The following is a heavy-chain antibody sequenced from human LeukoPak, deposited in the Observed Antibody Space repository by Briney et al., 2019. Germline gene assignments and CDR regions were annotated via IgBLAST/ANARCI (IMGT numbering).Heavy chain of an antibody. CDR3: ARAFRGTNSLYYYYYMDV. J-gene: IGHJ6*03. Sequence: ASVKVSCKASGYTFTGYYMHWVRQAPGQGLEWMGWINPNSGGTNYAQKFQGRATMTRDTSISTAYMELSRLRSDDTAVYYCARAFRGTNSLYYYYYMDVWGKGTTVTVSS. CDR1: GYTFTGYY. V-gene: IGHV1-2*02. CDR2: INPNSGGT. D-gene: IGHD1-7*01.